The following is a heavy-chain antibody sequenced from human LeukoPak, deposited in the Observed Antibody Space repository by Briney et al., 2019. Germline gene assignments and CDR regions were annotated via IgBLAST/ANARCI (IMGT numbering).Heavy chain of an antibody. CDR2: IRSKANSYAT. CDR3: TRLGYCSGGSCYGRVFDY. V-gene: IGHV3-73*01. Sequence: GGSLRLSCAASGFTFSGSAMHWVRQASGKGLEWVGRIRSKANSYATAYAASVKGRFTISRDDSKNTAYLQMKSLKTEDTAVYYCTRLGYCSGGSCYGRVFDYWGQGTLVTVSS. D-gene: IGHD2-15*01. J-gene: IGHJ4*02. CDR1: GFTFSGSA.